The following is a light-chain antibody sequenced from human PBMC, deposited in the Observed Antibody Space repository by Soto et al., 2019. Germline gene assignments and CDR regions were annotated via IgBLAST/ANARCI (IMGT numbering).Light chain of an antibody. CDR2: DAS. J-gene: IGKJ2*01. CDR3: QQYDTYSYT. Sequence: DIQMTQSPSTLSASIGDRVTITCRASQSINSWLAWYQQKPGKAPKLLIYDASNLASGVPSRFSGSGSGTEFTLVISSLQPGDFATYYCQQYDTYSYTFAQGTKLEI. V-gene: IGKV1-5*01. CDR1: QSINSW.